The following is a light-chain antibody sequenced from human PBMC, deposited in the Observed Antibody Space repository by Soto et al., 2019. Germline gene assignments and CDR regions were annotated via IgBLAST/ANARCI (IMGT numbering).Light chain of an antibody. J-gene: IGLJ1*01. CDR1: TSDVGGNNY. CDR2: DVT. Sequence: QSVLTQPRSVSGSPGQSVTISCTGTTSDVGGNNYVSWYQQHPGEAPKLMIYDVTKRPSGVPDRFSGSKSGNTASLTISGLQAEDEADYYCCSYAGTYTYVFGSGTKLTVL. V-gene: IGLV2-11*01. CDR3: CSYAGTYTYV.